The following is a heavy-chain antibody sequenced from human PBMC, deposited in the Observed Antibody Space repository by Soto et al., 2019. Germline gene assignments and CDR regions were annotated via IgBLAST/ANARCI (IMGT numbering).Heavy chain of an antibody. CDR3: ARDLAPYDILTGHWPPCDGMDV. J-gene: IGHJ6*02. CDR2: IVPILDIT. V-gene: IGHV1-69*04. CDR1: GGTFSSYI. D-gene: IGHD3-9*01. Sequence: SVKVSCKASGGTFSSYIISWVRQAPGQGLEWMGRIVPILDITDYAQKFQGRVTITADTSTSTAYMELSSLRSEDTAVYYCARDLAPYDILTGHWPPCDGMDVWGQGTTLTVSS.